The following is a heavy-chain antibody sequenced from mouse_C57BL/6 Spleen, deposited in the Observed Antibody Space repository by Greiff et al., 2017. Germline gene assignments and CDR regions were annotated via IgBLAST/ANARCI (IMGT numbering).Heavy chain of an antibody. CDR2: IYPGDGDT. CDR1: GYAFSSSW. CDR3: ARTTYYSNHYYAMDY. J-gene: IGHJ4*01. V-gene: IGHV1-82*01. Sequence: QVQLKQSGPELVKPGASVKISCKASGYAFSSSWMNWVKQRPGKGLEWIGRIYPGDGDTNYNGKFKGKATLTADKSSSTAYMQLSSLTSEDSAVYFCARTTYYSNHYYAMDYWGQGTSVTVSS. D-gene: IGHD2-5*01.